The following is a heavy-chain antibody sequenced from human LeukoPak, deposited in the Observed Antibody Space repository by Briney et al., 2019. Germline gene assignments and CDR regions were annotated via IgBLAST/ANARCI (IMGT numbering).Heavy chain of an antibody. V-gene: IGHV4-59*01. CDR1: GGSISSYY. CDR2: IYYSGST. D-gene: IGHD1-26*01. CDR3: ARGYSGSYGRFDY. J-gene: IGHJ4*02. Sequence: PSETLSLTCTVSGGSISSYYWSWIRQPPGKGLEWIGYIYYSGSTSYNPSLKSRVTISVGTSKNQFSLKLSSVTAADTAVYYCARGYSGSYGRFDYWGQGTLVTVSS.